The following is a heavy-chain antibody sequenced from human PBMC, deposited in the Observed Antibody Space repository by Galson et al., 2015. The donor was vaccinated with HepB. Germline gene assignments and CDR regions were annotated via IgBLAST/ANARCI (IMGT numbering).Heavy chain of an antibody. CDR3: AKDRYNVDSGRFHYFDN. CDR1: GFTFSNYA. CDR2: VSGSGGTT. J-gene: IGHJ4*02. Sequence: SLRLSCAASGFTFSNYAVIWVRQAPGKGLEWVSGVSGSGGTTYYADSVKGRFTISRDNSKNTLYLQMNSLRVEDTAVYYCAKDRYNVDSGRFHYFDNWGQGTLVTVSS. D-gene: IGHD3-10*01. V-gene: IGHV3-23*01.